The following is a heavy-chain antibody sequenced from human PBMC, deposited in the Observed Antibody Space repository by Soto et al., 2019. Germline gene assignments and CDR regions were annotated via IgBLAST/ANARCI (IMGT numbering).Heavy chain of an antibody. Sequence: PSETLSLTCAVSGGSISRGGFSWSWIRQSPGRGLEGIGYIFYTGSTYYNPSLKSRVTISVDRSKNQFSLRLTSVTAADTAVYYCARATFIRKGYYDATAYYYFDYWGQGALVTVSS. J-gene: IGHJ4*02. CDR2: IFYTGST. CDR1: GGSISRGGFS. V-gene: IGHV4-30-2*06. CDR3: ARATFIRKGYYDATAYYYFDY. D-gene: IGHD3-22*01.